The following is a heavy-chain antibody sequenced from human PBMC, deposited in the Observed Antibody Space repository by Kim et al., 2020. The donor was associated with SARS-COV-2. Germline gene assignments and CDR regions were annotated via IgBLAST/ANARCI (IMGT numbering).Heavy chain of an antibody. CDR2: ISSNGQRT. CDR1: GFTFRTYG. J-gene: IGHJ3*02. D-gene: IGHD1-1*01. V-gene: IGHV3-64D*06. CDR3: LTTSFAQTTTFAFDI. Sequence: GGSLSLSCTASGFTFRTYGMHWVRQAPGKGLEYLSVISSNGQRTYYAESVKGRFTISRDNSKNTLYLEMRSLRAEDTATYYCLTTSFAQTTTFAFDIWGQGTVVTVSS.